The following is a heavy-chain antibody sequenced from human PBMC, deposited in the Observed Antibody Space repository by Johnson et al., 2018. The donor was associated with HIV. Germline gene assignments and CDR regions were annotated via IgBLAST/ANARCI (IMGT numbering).Heavy chain of an antibody. CDR3: ARFPPGERDDAFDI. V-gene: IGHV3-30-3*01. J-gene: IGHJ3*02. D-gene: IGHD1-1*01. CDR2: ISYDGSNK. CDR1: GFTFSSYA. Sequence: QVQLVESGGGVVQPGRSLRLSCAASGFTFSSYAMHWVRQAPGKGLGWVAVISYDGSNKYYADSVKGRFTISRDKSKNTLYLQMNSLRAEDTAVYYCARFPPGERDDAFDIWGQGTMVTVSS.